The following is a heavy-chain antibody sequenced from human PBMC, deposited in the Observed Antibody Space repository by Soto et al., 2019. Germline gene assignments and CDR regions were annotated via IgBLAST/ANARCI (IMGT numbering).Heavy chain of an antibody. CDR3: ARPAMVRGVSGFDY. CDR1: GFTFSSYS. Sequence: VQLVESGGGLVKPGGSLRLSCAASGFTFSSYSMNWVRQAPGKGLEWVSSISSSSSYIYYADSVKGRFTISRDNAKNSLYLQMNSLRAEDTAVYYCARPAMVRGVSGFDYWGQGTLVTVSS. J-gene: IGHJ4*02. D-gene: IGHD3-10*01. CDR2: ISSSSSYI. V-gene: IGHV3-21*01.